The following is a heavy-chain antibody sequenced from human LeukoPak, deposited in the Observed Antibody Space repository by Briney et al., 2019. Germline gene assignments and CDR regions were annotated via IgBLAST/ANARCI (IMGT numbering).Heavy chain of an antibody. CDR1: GYTLTELS. Sequence: ASVKASCKVSGYTLTELSMHWVRQAPGKGLEWMGGFDPEDGETIYAQKFQGRVTMTEDTSTDTAYMELSSLRSEDTAVYYCATVKWELLRGTFDYWGQGTLVTVSS. V-gene: IGHV1-24*01. CDR2: FDPEDGET. J-gene: IGHJ4*02. CDR3: ATVKWELLRGTFDY. D-gene: IGHD1-26*01.